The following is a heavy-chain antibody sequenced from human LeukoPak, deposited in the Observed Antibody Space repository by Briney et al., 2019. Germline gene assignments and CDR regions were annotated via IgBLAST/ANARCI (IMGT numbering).Heavy chain of an antibody. CDR1: GGSISSYY. D-gene: IGHD3-16*01. J-gene: IGHJ6*03. V-gene: IGHV4-59*01. Sequence: SETLSLTCTVSGGSISSYYWSWIRQPPGKGLEWIGYIYYSGSTNYNPSLKSRVTISVDTSKNQFSLKLSSVTAADTAVYYCASSRGGYYYYYMDVWGKGTTVTVSS. CDR2: IYYSGST. CDR3: ASSRGGYYYYYMDV.